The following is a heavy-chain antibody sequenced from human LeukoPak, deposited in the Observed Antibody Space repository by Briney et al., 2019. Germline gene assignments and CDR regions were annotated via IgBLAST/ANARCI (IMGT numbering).Heavy chain of an antibody. J-gene: IGHJ4*02. CDR3: ARGARGYSFGTRFDS. Sequence: SVKVSCKASGGTFSSYAISWVRQAPGQGLEWVGGIIPIFGAANYAQKFQGRVTITTDDSTSTTYMELSSLTSEDTAVYYCARGARGYSFGTRFDSWGQGTLVFVSS. V-gene: IGHV1-69*05. CDR1: GGTFSSYA. D-gene: IGHD5-18*01. CDR2: IIPIFGAA.